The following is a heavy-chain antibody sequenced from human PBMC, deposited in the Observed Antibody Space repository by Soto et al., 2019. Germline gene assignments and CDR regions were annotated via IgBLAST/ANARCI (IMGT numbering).Heavy chain of an antibody. CDR3: TRDGRGLGRLSLFEY. Sequence: GSLRLSCAASGFNVNSDYMNWVRQTPGKGLEWVASIYSGETTYYADSVRGRFTISSDKSKNTLYFQLSSLRIEDTAVYHCTRDGRGLGRLSLFEYWGQGVLVTVSS. D-gene: IGHD2-21*02. J-gene: IGHJ4*02. V-gene: IGHV3-53*01. CDR1: GFNVNSDY. CDR2: IYSGETT.